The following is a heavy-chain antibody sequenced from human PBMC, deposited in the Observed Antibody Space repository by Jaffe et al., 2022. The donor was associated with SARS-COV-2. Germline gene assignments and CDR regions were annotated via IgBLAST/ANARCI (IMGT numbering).Heavy chain of an antibody. Sequence: EAHLLESGGGLVPPGGSLRLSCAASGFTFSSSAMSWVRQAPGKGLEWVSSISGTGGSTFYADSVKGRFTISRDSSKNTLYLQMNSLRAEDTAVYHCAKEIWFEYWGQGTLVTVSS. CDR3: AKEIWFEY. CDR1: GFTFSSSA. J-gene: IGHJ5*01. CDR2: ISGTGGST. V-gene: IGHV3-23*01.